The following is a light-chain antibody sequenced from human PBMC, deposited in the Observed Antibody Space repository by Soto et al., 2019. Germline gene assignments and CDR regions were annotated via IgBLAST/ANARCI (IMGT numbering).Light chain of an antibody. J-gene: IGKJ1*01. V-gene: IGKV3-11*01. CDR2: DAA. CDR3: LQRARWPWT. CDR1: QHVWSY. Sequence: EIVLTQSPATLSLSPGEGATLSCRASQHVWSYVAWYQQKPGQAPRLLIYDAARRATGIPARFSGSGSGTDFSLSISSLEPEDFAVYFCLQRARWPWTFGQGTKVEIE.